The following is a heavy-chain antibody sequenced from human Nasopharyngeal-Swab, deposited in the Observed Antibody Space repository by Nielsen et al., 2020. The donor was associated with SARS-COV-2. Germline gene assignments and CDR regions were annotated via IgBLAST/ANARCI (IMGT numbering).Heavy chain of an antibody. CDR2: INHSGST. D-gene: IGHD3-3*01. Sequence: WIRQPPGKGLEWIGEINHSGSTNYNPSLKSRVTISVDTSKNQFSLKLSSVTAADTAVYYCARGSDYDFWSGYYYGMDVWGQGTTVTASS. J-gene: IGHJ6*02. CDR3: ARGSDYDFWSGYYYGMDV. V-gene: IGHV4-34*01.